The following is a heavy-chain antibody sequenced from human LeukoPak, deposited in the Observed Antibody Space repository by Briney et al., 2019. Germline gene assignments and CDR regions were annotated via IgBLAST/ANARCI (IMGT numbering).Heavy chain of an antibody. CDR1: GFSFSSYW. CDR2: IYSGGST. J-gene: IGHJ4*02. D-gene: IGHD4-17*01. Sequence: GGSLRLSCAASGFSFSSYWMHWVRQAPGKGLEWVSVIYSGGSTYYADSVKGRFTISRDNSKNTLYLQMNSLRAEDTAVYYCARDLGGYGDYEGFDYWGQGTLVTVSS. CDR3: ARDLGGYGDYEGFDY. V-gene: IGHV3-53*01.